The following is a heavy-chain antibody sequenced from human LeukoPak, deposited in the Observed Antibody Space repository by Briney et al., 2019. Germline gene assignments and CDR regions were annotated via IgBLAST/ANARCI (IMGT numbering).Heavy chain of an antibody. V-gene: IGHV3-23*01. CDR3: AKLPPPSIVVVPAALGDY. D-gene: IGHD2-2*01. CDR1: GYTFSSYA. Sequence: SCKASGYTFSSYAMSWVRQAPGKGLEWVSAISGSGGSTYYADSVKGRFTISRDNSKNTLYLQMNSLRAEDTAVYYCAKLPPPSIVVVPAALGDYWGQGTLVTVSS. J-gene: IGHJ4*02. CDR2: ISGSGGST.